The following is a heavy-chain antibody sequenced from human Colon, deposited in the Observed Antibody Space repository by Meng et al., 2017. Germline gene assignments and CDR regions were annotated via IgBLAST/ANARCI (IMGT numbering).Heavy chain of an antibody. J-gene: IGHJ4*02. CDR3: SRPPYGLLGY. Sequence: GESLKISCAASGFTFSNYWMSWVRQAPGKGLEWVANINKDGSEIYYMDSVKGRFTISRDNAKNSVYLQMNSLRVEDTAVYYWSRPPYGLLGYWGQGTLVTVSS. CDR1: GFTFSNYW. D-gene: IGHD3-16*01. V-gene: IGHV3-7*01. CDR2: INKDGSEI.